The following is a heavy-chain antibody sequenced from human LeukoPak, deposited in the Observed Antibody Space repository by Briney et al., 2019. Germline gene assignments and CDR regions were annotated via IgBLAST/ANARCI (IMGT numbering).Heavy chain of an antibody. Sequence: GGSLRLSCAASGFTFSSYAMHWVRQAPGKGLEWVAVISYGGSNKYYADSVKGRFTISRDNSKNTLYLQMNSLRAEDTAVYYCARTLSGYDSLYYFDYWGQGTLVTVSS. V-gene: IGHV3-30*04. CDR1: GFTFSSYA. D-gene: IGHD5-12*01. CDR3: ARTLSGYDSLYYFDY. CDR2: ISYGGSNK. J-gene: IGHJ4*02.